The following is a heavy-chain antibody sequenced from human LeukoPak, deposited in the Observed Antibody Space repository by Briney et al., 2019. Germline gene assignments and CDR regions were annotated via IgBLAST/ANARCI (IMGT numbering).Heavy chain of an antibody. CDR1: GFTFSSYW. D-gene: IGHD1-26*01. CDR2: IKQDGSEK. CDR3: ARASSGRYFAFIDY. V-gene: IGHV3-7*01. Sequence: GGSLRLSCAASGFTFSSYWMSWVRQAPGKGLEWVANIKQDGSEKYYVDSVKGRFTISRDNAKNSLYLQINSLRVEDTAVYYCARASSGRYFAFIDYWGQGILVTVSS. J-gene: IGHJ4*02.